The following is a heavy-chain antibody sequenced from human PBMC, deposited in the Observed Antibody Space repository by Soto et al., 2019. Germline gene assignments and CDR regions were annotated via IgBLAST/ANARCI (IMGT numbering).Heavy chain of an antibody. J-gene: IGHJ5*02. CDR2: ISGGGSNT. CDR1: GFPFSSYV. V-gene: IGHV3-23*01. Sequence: EVQLLESGGGLVQRGGSLRLSCAASGFPFSSYVMSWVRQAPGKGLEWVSGISGGGSNTFYADSVKGRFTISRDNSKNTLLLQMNSLGAEDTAVYYCARGAGEGQRQGDWFDPWGQGTLVTVSP. CDR3: ARGAGEGQRQGDWFDP. D-gene: IGHD6-25*01.